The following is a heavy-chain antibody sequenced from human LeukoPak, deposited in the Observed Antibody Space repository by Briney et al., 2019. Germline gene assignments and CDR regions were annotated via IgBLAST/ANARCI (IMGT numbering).Heavy chain of an antibody. Sequence: WGSLSLSCAASGFTFSSYVMYWVRQAPGKGLEYVSSISSNGGSTYYANSVKGRFTISRDNSKNTLYLQMGSLRAEDMAVYYCARGGQSKYDSSGYLNYFDCWGQGTLLTVPS. J-gene: IGHJ4*01. CDR3: ARGGQSKYDSSGYLNYFDC. V-gene: IGHV3-64*01. CDR1: GFTFSSYV. D-gene: IGHD3-22*01. CDR2: ISSNGGST.